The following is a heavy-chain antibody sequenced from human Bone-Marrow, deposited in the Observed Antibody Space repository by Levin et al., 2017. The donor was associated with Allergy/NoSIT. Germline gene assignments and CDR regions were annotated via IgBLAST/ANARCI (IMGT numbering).Heavy chain of an antibody. Sequence: GESLKISCAASGFTVSSNYMSWVRQAPGKGLEWVSVIYSGGSTYYADSVKGRFTISRDNSKNTLYLQMNSLRAEDTAVYYCARPQWLANWGQGTLVTVSS. D-gene: IGHD6-19*01. V-gene: IGHV3-53*01. CDR2: IYSGGST. CDR1: GFTVSSNY. J-gene: IGHJ4*02. CDR3: ARPQWLAN.